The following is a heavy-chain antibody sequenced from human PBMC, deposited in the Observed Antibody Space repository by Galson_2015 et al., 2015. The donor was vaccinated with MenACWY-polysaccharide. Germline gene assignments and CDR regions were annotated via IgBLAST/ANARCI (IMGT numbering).Heavy chain of an antibody. Sequence: SLRLSCAASGFTFSSYAMSWVRQAPGKGLEWVSAISGSGGSTYYADSVKGRFTISRDNSKNTLYLQMNSLRAEDTAVYYCAKDLLLRYYYDSSGYHVGPHWFDPWGQGTLVTVSS. V-gene: IGHV3-23*01. CDR2: ISGSGGST. J-gene: IGHJ5*02. CDR3: AKDLLLRYYYDSSGYHVGPHWFDP. CDR1: GFTFSSYA. D-gene: IGHD3-22*01.